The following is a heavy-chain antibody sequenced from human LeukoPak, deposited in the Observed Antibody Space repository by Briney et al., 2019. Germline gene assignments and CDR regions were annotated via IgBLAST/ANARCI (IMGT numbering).Heavy chain of an antibody. D-gene: IGHD2-2*01. CDR1: GYTFTSYG. Sequence: GASVKVSCKASGYTFTSYGISWVRQAPGQGLEWMGWTSAYNGNTNYAQKLQGRVTMTTDTSTSTAYMELRSLRSDDTAVYYCARHRVVVPAAIYGYWGQGTLVTVSS. CDR3: ARHRVVVPAAIYGY. CDR2: TSAYNGNT. V-gene: IGHV1-18*01. J-gene: IGHJ4*02.